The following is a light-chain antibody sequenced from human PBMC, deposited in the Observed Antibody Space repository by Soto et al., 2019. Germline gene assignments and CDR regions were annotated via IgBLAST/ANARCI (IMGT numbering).Light chain of an antibody. Sequence: EIVMTQSPGTLSVSPGERATLSCRASQSVSVNLAWYQQKPGQAPRLLIYRVSTRATGIPARFSGSESGTEFTLTISSLQSEDFAVYYCQQYNDWPFTFGPGTKVDIK. CDR1: QSVSVN. CDR2: RVS. V-gene: IGKV3-15*01. CDR3: QQYNDWPFT. J-gene: IGKJ3*01.